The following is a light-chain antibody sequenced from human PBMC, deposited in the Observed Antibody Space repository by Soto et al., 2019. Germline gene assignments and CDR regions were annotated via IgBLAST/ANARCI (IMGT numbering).Light chain of an antibody. J-gene: IGKJ4*01. Sequence: DIVMTQSPDSLAVSLGERATINCKACQSVLHSSNNKNYLAWYQQKPGQPPKLLIYWASTRESGVPDRFSGSGSGTDFTLTISSLQAEDVAVYYCQQYYSTPLTFGGGTKVEIK. CDR3: QQYYSTPLT. V-gene: IGKV4-1*01. CDR2: WAS. CDR1: QSVLHSSNNKNY.